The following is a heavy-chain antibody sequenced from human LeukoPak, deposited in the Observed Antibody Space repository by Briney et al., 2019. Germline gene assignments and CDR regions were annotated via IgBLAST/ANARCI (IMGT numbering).Heavy chain of an antibody. CDR3: ARHYCGYSSSCGFDP. D-gene: IGHD6-6*01. J-gene: IGHJ5*02. Sequence: SETLSLTCTVSGSSIRSSSYYWGWIRQPPGKGLEWIGSIYYSGSTYYNPSLKSRVTISVDTSKNQFSLKLSSVTAADTAVYYCARHYCGYSSSCGFDPWGQGTLVTVSS. V-gene: IGHV4-39*01. CDR2: IYYSGST. CDR1: GSSIRSSSYY.